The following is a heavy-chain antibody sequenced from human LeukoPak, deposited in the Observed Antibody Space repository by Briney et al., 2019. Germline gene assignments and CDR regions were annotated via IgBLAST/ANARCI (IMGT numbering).Heavy chain of an antibody. J-gene: IGHJ6*02. CDR3: ARLLRGSSTVTGAPGYYYGMDV. V-gene: IGHV4-34*01. Sequence: PSETLSLTCAVYGGSFSGYYWSWIRQPPGKGLEWIGEINHSGSTNYNPSLKSRVTISVDTSKNQFSLKLSSVTAADTAVYYCARLLRGSSTVTGAPGYYYGMDVWGQGTTVTVSS. D-gene: IGHD4-17*01. CDR1: GGSFSGYY. CDR2: INHSGST.